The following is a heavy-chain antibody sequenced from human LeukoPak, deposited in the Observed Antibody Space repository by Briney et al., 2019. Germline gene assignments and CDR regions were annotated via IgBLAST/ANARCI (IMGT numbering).Heavy chain of an antibody. CDR2: IYYSGST. CDR1: GGSISSGDYY. J-gene: IGHJ4*02. Sequence: PSQTPSLTCTVSGGSISSGDYYWSWIHQPPGKGLEWIGYIYYSGSTYYNPSLKSRVTISVDTSKNQFSLKLSSVTAADTAVYYCASGYYDFWSGYSYYFDYWGQGTLVTVSS. V-gene: IGHV4-30-4*01. D-gene: IGHD3-3*01. CDR3: ASGYYDFWSGYSYYFDY.